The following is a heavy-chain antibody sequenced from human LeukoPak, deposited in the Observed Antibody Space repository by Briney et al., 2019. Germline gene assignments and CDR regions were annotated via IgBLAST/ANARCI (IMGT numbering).Heavy chain of an antibody. CDR1: GFSLRSYA. D-gene: IGHD6-13*01. J-gene: IGHJ5*02. Sequence: GGSLRLSWAAAGFSLRSYAMSWVRQAPGKGLEWVSFISGSTGTTNHADSVKGRFTISRDNSKSTLYLQMNSLRAEDTAVYYCAKDLSRAAAGFFPNWFDPWGQGTLVTVSS. CDR3: AKDLSRAAAGFFPNWFDP. V-gene: IGHV3-23*01. CDR2: ISGSTGTT.